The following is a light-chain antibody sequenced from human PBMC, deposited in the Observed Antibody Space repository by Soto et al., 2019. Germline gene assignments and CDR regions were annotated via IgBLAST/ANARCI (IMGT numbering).Light chain of an antibody. CDR2: KAS. V-gene: IGKV1-5*03. J-gene: IGKJ1*01. Sequence: DIQMTQSPSTLSASVGDRVTITCRASQSINSWLAWYQQKPGKVPKLLIYKASSLESGVPSRFSGSGSGTEFTLTISSLQPDDFAIYYCQQYSNYSTFGQGTKVDVK. CDR3: QQYSNYST. CDR1: QSINSW.